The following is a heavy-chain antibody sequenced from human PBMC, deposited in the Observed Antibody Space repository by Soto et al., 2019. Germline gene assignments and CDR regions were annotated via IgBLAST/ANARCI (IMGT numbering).Heavy chain of an antibody. CDR3: AKYYYDTSGRVNWFDP. Sequence: QEQLVESGGGVVQPGKSLRLSCAASGFIFSSYGMHWVRQAPGEGLEWVALISYDGSNKYYADSVKGRFTISRDNSKNTLYLQMNSLRAEDKAVYYCAKYYYDTSGRVNWFDPWGQGTLVTVSS. D-gene: IGHD3-22*01. CDR2: ISYDGSNK. J-gene: IGHJ5*02. V-gene: IGHV3-30*18. CDR1: GFIFSSYG.